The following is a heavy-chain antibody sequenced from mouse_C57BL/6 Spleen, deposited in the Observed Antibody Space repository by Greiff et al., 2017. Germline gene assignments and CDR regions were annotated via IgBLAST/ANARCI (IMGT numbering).Heavy chain of an antibody. J-gene: IGHJ3*01. CDR2: ISSGGSYT. Sequence: EVQGVESGGDLVKPGGSLKLSCAASGFTFTSYGMSWVRQTPDKRLELVATISSGGSYTYYPDSVKGRFPISRDNAKNTLYLQMSSRKSEDTAMYYCARDCGSSPDWFADWGKGTLVTVSA. V-gene: IGHV5-6*01. D-gene: IGHD1-1*01. CDR3: ARDCGSSPDWFAD. CDR1: GFTFTSYG.